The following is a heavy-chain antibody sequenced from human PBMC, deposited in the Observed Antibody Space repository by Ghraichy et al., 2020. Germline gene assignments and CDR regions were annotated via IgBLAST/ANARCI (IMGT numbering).Heavy chain of an antibody. V-gene: IGHV2-5*02. D-gene: IGHD5-24*01. Sequence: SGPTLVKPTQTLTLTCTFSGFSLSTSGVGVGWIRQPPGKALEWLALIYWDDDKRYSPSLKSRLTITKDTSKNQVVLTMTNMDPVDTATYYCAHWRVEMATIHHDAFDIWGQGTMVTVSS. CDR1: GFSLSTSGVG. J-gene: IGHJ3*02. CDR3: AHWRVEMATIHHDAFDI. CDR2: IYWDDDK.